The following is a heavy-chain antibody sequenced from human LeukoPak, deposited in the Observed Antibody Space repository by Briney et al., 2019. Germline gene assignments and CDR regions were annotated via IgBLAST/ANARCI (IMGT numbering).Heavy chain of an antibody. CDR2: TYYRSKWYN. J-gene: IGHJ5*02. V-gene: IGHV6-1*01. D-gene: IGHD3-10*01. CDR1: GDSVSSNSAA. CDR3: ARGWVGLWFGDSKPHWFDP. Sequence: SQTLSLTCAISGDSVSSNSAAWNWIRQSPSRGLEWLGRTYYRSKWYNDYAVSVKSRITINPDTPKNQFSLQLNSVTPEDTAVYYCARGWVGLWFGDSKPHWFDPWGQGTLVTVSS.